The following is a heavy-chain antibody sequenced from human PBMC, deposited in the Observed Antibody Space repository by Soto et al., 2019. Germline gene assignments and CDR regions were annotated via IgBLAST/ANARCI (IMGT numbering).Heavy chain of an antibody. CDR3: AKGFFYDYLTATTPLDY. Sequence: EVQLLESGGGLVQPGGSLRLSCAASGFTFSSYAMSWVRQAPGKGLEWVSAISGSGGSTYYADSVKDQFTITRDNSNNTLYLQMNSLIAEDTSVYYCAKGFFYDYLTATTPLDYWGQGTLVTVSS. CDR2: ISGSGGST. CDR1: GFTFSSYA. J-gene: IGHJ4*02. D-gene: IGHD3-9*01. V-gene: IGHV3-23*01.